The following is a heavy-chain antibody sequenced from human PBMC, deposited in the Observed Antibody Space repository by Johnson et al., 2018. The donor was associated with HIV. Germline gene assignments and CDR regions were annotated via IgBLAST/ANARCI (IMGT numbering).Heavy chain of an antibody. CDR2: ILYDGNNK. J-gene: IGHJ3*02. CDR3: ARDRAPVYSSSSSPFDAFDI. D-gene: IGHD6-6*01. Sequence: QVQVVESGGGLVQPGGSLRLSCAASGFTFSSYAMHWVRQAPGKGLEWVAVILYDGNNKYYADSVKGRFTISRDHSKNTLYLQMNSLRADDTAVYYCARDRAPVYSSSSSPFDAFDIWGQGTMVTVSS. CDR1: GFTFSSYA. V-gene: IGHV3-30-3*01.